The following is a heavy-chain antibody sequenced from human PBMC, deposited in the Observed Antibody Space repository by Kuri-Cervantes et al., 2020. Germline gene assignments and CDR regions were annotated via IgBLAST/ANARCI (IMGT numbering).Heavy chain of an antibody. V-gene: IGHV4-59*06. CDR3: AGQGRDSSGYYYEYYFDH. D-gene: IGHD3-22*01. J-gene: IGHJ4*02. Sequence: SETLSLTCAVYGGSFSGYYWSWIRQTPGKGLEWIGYIYYSGSTYYSPSLKSRVTISLDTSKNQFSLKLSSVTAADTAVYYCAGQGRDSSGYYYEYYFDHWGQGTLVTVSS. CDR2: IYYSGST. CDR1: GGSFSGYY.